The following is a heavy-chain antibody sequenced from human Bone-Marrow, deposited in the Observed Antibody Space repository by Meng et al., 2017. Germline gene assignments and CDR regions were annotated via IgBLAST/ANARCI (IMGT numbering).Heavy chain of an antibody. CDR2: INHSGST. V-gene: IGHV4-34*01. D-gene: IGHD3-22*01. J-gene: IGHJ4*02. Sequence: QGQLHQWGAGLLKPSETLSLTCAVYGGSFSGYYWSWIRQPPGKGLEWIGEINHSGSTNYNPSLKSRVTISVDTSKNQFSLKLSSVTAADTAVYYCARDNTMIGSFDYWGQGTLVTVSS. CDR3: ARDNTMIGSFDY. CDR1: GGSFSGYY.